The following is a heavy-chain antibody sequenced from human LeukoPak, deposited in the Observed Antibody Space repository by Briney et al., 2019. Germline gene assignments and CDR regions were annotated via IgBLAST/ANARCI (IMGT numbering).Heavy chain of an antibody. V-gene: IGHV1-2*02. CDR2: INPNSGGT. Sequence: GASVKVSCKASGYTFTGYYMHWVRQAPGQGPEWMGWINPNSGGTNYAQKFQGRVTMTRDTSISTAYMELSRLRSDDTAVYYCARSSAAPRKHWFDPWGQGTLVTVSS. CDR3: ARSSAAPRKHWFDP. CDR1: GYTFTGYY. D-gene: IGHD6-6*01. J-gene: IGHJ5*02.